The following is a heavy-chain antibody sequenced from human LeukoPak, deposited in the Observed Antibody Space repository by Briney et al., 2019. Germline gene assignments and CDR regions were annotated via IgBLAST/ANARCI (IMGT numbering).Heavy chain of an antibody. CDR1: GSTFSSYA. CDR2: IIPIFGTA. J-gene: IGHJ4*02. Sequence: ASVKVSCKASGSTFSSYAISWVRQAPGQGLEWMGGIIPIFGTANYAQKFQGRVTITADESTSTAYMELSSLRSEDTAVYYCARDPLTDDILTGYYYFDYWGQGTLVTVSS. D-gene: IGHD3-9*01. V-gene: IGHV1-69*13. CDR3: ARDPLTDDILTGYYYFDY.